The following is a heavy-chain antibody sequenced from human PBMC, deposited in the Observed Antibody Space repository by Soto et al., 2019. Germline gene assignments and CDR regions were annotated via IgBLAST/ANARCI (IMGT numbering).Heavy chain of an antibody. CDR3: ARARSKILTHPNWFDP. CDR1: GGSFSGYY. J-gene: IGHJ5*02. Sequence: KPSETLSLTCAVYGGSFSGYYWSWIRQPPGKGLEWIGEINHSGSTNYNPSLKSRVTISVDTSKNQFSLKLSSVTAADTAVYYCARARSKILTHPNWFDPWGQGTLVTVSS. CDR2: INHSGST. V-gene: IGHV4-34*01. D-gene: IGHD3-9*01.